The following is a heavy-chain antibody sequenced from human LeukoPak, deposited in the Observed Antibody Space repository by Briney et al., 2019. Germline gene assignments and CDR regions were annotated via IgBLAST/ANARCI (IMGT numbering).Heavy chain of an antibody. Sequence: SVKVSCKASGGTFSSYAISWVRQAPGQGLEWMGGIIPIFGTANYAQKFQGRVTITADKSTSTAYMELSSLRSEDTAVYYCARGGVGPNRFDYWGQGTLVTVSS. CDR3: ARGGVGPNRFDY. D-gene: IGHD3-10*01. CDR1: GGTFSSYA. CDR2: IIPIFGTA. J-gene: IGHJ4*02. V-gene: IGHV1-69*06.